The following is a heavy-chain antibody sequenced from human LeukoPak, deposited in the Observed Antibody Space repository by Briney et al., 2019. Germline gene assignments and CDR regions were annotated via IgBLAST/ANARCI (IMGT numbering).Heavy chain of an antibody. CDR2: ISGDGSST. CDR1: GFTFDDYA. J-gene: IGHJ6*02. Sequence: GGSLRLSCAASGFTFDDYAMHWVRQAPGKGLEWVSLISGDGSSTYYADSVKGRFTISRDNSKNSLYLQMNSLRTEDTALYYCAKDLVLGGYYDILTGYKYYYYGMDVWGQGTTVTVSS. V-gene: IGHV3-43*02. CDR3: AKDLVLGGYYDILTGYKYYYYGMDV. D-gene: IGHD3-9*01.